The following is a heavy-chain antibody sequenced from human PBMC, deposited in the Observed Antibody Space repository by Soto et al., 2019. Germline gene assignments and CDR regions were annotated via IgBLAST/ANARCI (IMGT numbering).Heavy chain of an antibody. D-gene: IGHD6-13*01. J-gene: IGHJ4*02. CDR1: GYTFTSYG. CDR3: ARDIGQQRFDY. Sequence: QVQLVQSGAEVKKPGASVKVSCKASGYTFTSYGISWVRQSPGQGLEWMGWISAYNGNKKYAQKLQGRVNMTTDTATSTDYMEVRSLIDDDTAGYSCARDIGQQRFDYWGQGTLVTVSS. V-gene: IGHV1-18*01. CDR2: ISAYNGNK.